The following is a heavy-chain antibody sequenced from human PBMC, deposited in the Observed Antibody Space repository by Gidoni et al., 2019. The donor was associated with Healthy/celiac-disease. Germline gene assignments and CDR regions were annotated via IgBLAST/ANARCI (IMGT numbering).Heavy chain of an antibody. CDR3: ARVGPYYFDY. Sequence: QVQLVESGGGFVKPGGALTLSSAASGFNFRDYYMSWIRQDPGKGLEWVSYISSSGSTIYYADSVKGRFTISRDNAKNSLYLQMNSLRAEDTAVYYCARVGPYYFDYWGQGTLVTVSS. J-gene: IGHJ4*02. V-gene: IGHV3-11*01. CDR1: GFNFRDYY. CDR2: ISSSGSTI. D-gene: IGHD3-3*01.